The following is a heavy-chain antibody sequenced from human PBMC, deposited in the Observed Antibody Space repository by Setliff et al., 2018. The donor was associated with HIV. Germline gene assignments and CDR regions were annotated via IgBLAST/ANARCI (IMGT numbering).Heavy chain of an antibody. J-gene: IGHJ4*02. CDR2: ISFDGGNK. D-gene: IGHD2-15*01. CDR1: GVSFSNFG. V-gene: IGHV3-30*03. Sequence: GGSLRLSCVGSGVSFSNFGFHWVRQAPGKGLEWVAVISFDGGNKFYADSVKGRFTISRDNSKDTVFLQMNRLSFEDTAVYYCATGCSGGSCFDHWGQGNMVTVSS. CDR3: ATGCSGGSCFDH.